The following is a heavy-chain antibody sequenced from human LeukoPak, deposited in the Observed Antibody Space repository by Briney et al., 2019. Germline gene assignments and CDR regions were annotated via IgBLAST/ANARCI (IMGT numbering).Heavy chain of an antibody. CDR2: INHSGST. Sequence: SETLSLTGAVYGGSFSGYYWSWIRQPPGKGLKWIGEINHSGSTNYNPSLKSRVTISVDASKNQFSLKLSSVTAADTAVYYCARVGVTTVTPSDAFDIWGQGTMVTVSS. J-gene: IGHJ3*02. D-gene: IGHD4-17*01. CDR1: GGSFSGYY. V-gene: IGHV4-34*01. CDR3: ARVGVTTVTPSDAFDI.